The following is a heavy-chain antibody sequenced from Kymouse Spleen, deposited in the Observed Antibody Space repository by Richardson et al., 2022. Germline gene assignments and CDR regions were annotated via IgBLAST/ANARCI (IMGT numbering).Heavy chain of an antibody. D-gene: IGHD3-10*01. J-gene: IGHJ6*02. CDR1: GFTFSSYG. V-gene: IGHV3-33*01. CDR2: IWYDGSNK. Sequence: QVQLVESGGGVVQPGRSLRLSCAASGFTFSSYGMHWVRQAPGKGLEWVAVIWYDGSNKYYADSVKGRFTISRDNSKNTLYLQMNSLRAEDTAVYYCARGGMVRGPDYYYYYGMDVWGQGTTVTVSS. CDR3: ARGGMVRGPDYYYYYGMDV.